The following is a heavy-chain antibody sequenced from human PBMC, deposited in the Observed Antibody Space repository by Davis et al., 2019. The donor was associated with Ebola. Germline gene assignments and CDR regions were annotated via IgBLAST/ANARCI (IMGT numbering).Heavy chain of an antibody. Sequence: SETLSLTCTVSGGSISSSFYYWGWFRQPPGKGLEWIGSNYYSGSTYYNPSLKSRVTVSVDTSKNQFSLKLSSVTAADTAVYYCARVYLSYYYDSSGYWTGRYFDYWGQGTLVTVSS. D-gene: IGHD3-22*01. CDR3: ARVYLSYYYDSSGYWTGRYFDY. J-gene: IGHJ4*02. V-gene: IGHV4-39*07. CDR1: GGSISSSFYY. CDR2: NYYSGST.